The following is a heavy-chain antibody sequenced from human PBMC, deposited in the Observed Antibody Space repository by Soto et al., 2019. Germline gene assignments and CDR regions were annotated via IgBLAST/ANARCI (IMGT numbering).Heavy chain of an antibody. J-gene: IGHJ5*02. CDR2: ISYDGSNK. CDR3: AKGATWDIVVVPAANNWFDP. CDR1: GFTFSSYG. Sequence: PGGSLRLSCVASGFTFSSYGMHWVRQAPGKGLEWVAVISYDGSNKYYADSVKGRFTISRDNSKNTLYLQMNSLRAEDTAVYYCAKGATWDIVVVPAANNWFDPWGQGTLVTVSS. D-gene: IGHD2-2*01. V-gene: IGHV3-30*18.